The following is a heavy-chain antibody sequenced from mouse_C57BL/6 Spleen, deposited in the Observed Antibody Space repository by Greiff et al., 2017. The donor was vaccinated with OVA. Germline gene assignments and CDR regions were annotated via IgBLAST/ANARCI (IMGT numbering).Heavy chain of an antibody. CDR1: GYTFTDYE. D-gene: IGHD2-4*01. CDR2: IDPETGGT. Sequence: QVQLKQSGAELVRPGASVTLSCKASGYTFTDYEMHWVKQTPVHGLEWIGAIDPETGGTAYNQKFKGKAILTADKSSSTAYMELRSLTSEDSAVYYCTRHDSFAYWGQGTLVTVSA. CDR3: TRHDSFAY. V-gene: IGHV1-15*01. J-gene: IGHJ3*01.